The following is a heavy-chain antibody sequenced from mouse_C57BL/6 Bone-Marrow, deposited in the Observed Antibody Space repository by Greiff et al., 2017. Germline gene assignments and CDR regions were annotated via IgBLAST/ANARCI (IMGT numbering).Heavy chain of an antibody. CDR2: INPYNGGT. CDR1: GYTFTDYY. J-gene: IGHJ2*01. Sequence: EVQLQQSGPVLVKPGASVKMSCKASGYTFTDYYMNWVKQSHGKSLEWIGVINPYNGGTSYNQKFKGKATLTVDKSSSTAYMALNSLTSEDSAVYYCARPVYYGSSYWGQGTTLTVSS. V-gene: IGHV1-19*01. CDR3: ARPVYYGSSY. D-gene: IGHD1-1*01.